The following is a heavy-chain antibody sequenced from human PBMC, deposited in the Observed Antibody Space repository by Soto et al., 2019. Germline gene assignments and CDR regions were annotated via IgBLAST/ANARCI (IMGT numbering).Heavy chain of an antibody. Sequence: QVQLVQSGAEVKKPGASVKVSCKASGYTFTNYGIAWVRQAPGQGLEWMGWISAYKGSTNYAQKLQGRVTMTTDTSTSTAYMELRSLRSDDTAVYYCARGSRWWEVRCYFDNWGQGTLVTVSS. CDR2: ISAYKGST. V-gene: IGHV1-18*04. CDR3: ARGSRWWEVRCYFDN. D-gene: IGHD1-26*01. CDR1: GYTFTNYG. J-gene: IGHJ4*02.